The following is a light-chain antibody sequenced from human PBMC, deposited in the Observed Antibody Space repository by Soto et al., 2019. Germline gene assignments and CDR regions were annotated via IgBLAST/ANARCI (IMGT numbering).Light chain of an antibody. Sequence: TVSVSGGGGDIVXCRARQTVRNNYLAWYQQKPGQAPRLLIYDASSRATGIPDRFSGGGSGTDFTLTLRTLQPDESALYYCQQSSTYPLTVGGGTKVDI. CDR2: DAS. CDR1: QTVRNNY. V-gene: IGKV3-20*01. J-gene: IGKJ4*01. CDR3: QQSSTYPLT.